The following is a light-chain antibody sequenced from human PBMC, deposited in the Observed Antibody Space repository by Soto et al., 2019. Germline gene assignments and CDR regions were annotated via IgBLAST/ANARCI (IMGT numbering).Light chain of an antibody. CDR1: QSVSSY. Sequence: EIVLTQSPATLYLSPGDRATLSCRASQSVSSYLAWYQQKPGQAPRLVIYESSNRATGIPARFSGSGSGTDFTLTISSLEPEDFAVYYCQQRSNWPLTFGGGTKVEIK. J-gene: IGKJ4*01. CDR2: ESS. V-gene: IGKV3-11*01. CDR3: QQRSNWPLT.